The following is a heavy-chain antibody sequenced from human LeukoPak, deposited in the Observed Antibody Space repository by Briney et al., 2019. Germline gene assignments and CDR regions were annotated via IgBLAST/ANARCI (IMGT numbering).Heavy chain of an antibody. D-gene: IGHD3-10*01. CDR2: IKQDGSEK. V-gene: IGHV3-7*04. J-gene: IGHJ6*02. Sequence: GGSLRLSCAASGFTFSSYWMSWVRQAPGKGLEWVANIKQDGSEKYYVDSVKGRFTISRDNAKNSLYLQMNSLRAEDTAVYYCTRVPFGEFGYYYYGMDVWGQGTTVTVSS. CDR3: TRVPFGEFGYYYYGMDV. CDR1: GFTFSSYW.